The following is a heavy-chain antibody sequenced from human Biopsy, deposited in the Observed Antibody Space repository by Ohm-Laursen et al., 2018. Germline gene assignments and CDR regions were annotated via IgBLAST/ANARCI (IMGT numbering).Heavy chain of an antibody. J-gene: IGHJ5*02. CDR1: GGSISNNNYY. Sequence: TPSLTCTVSGGSISNNNYYWGWIRQPPGKGLEWIGSIFYRGSTHYKPSLKSRVNISVDTSKNQLSLKLNSVTAADTAVYYCARDYDTSGYYYVSWGQGTLVTVSS. CDR2: IFYRGST. V-gene: IGHV4-39*01. CDR3: ARDYDTSGYYYVS. D-gene: IGHD3-22*01.